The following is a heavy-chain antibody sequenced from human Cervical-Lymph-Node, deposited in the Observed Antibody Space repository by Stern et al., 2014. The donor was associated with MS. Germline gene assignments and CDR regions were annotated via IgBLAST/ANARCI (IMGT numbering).Heavy chain of an antibody. V-gene: IGHV3-13*01. J-gene: IGHJ4*02. CDR2: IGTAGDT. Sequence: EVQLVESGGGLVQPGGSLRLSCAASGFTFSSYDMHWVRQATGKGLEWVSAIGTAGDTYYPGSVTGRFTISRENAKNSLYLQMNSLRAGDTAVYYCARGYSGYGIFDYWGQGTLVTVSS. CDR3: ARGYSGYGIFDY. D-gene: IGHD5-12*01. CDR1: GFTFSSYD.